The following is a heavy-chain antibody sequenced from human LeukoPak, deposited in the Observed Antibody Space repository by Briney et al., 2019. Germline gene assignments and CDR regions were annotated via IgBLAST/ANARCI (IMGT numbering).Heavy chain of an antibody. J-gene: IGHJ4*02. CDR2: VHYTGTT. Sequence: SETLSLTCTVYGVSMSYYYWSWIRQSPGKGLEWIAFVHYTGTTHYNPSLRSRVTISMDTSRNQYSLRMTSVTAEATAVYYCARQGGAIGPLDYWGQGTLVTVSS. V-gene: IGHV4-59*08. D-gene: IGHD3/OR15-3a*01. CDR3: ARQGGAIGPLDY. CDR1: GVSMSYYY.